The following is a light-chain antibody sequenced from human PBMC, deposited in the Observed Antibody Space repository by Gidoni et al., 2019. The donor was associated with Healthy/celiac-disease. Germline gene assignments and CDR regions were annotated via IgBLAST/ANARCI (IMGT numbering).Light chain of an antibody. Sequence: DIQMTQSPPSLSASVGDRVTITCRASQSISSYLNWYQQKPGKAPKLLIYAASSLQSGVPARFSGSGSGTEFTLTISSLQPEDFATYYCQQSYSTPYTFGQXAKLEIK. V-gene: IGKV1-39*01. CDR3: QQSYSTPYT. CDR2: AAS. J-gene: IGKJ2*01. CDR1: QSISSY.